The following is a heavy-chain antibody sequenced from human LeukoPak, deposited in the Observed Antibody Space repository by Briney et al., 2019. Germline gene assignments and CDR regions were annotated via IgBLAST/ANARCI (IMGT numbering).Heavy chain of an antibody. D-gene: IGHD2-21*02. CDR2: IIPILGIA. Sequence: SVKVSCKASGGTFSSYAISWVRQAPGQGLEWMGRIIPILGIANYAQEFQGRVTITADKSTSTAYMELSSLRSEDTAVYYCATGGGGDHIDYWGQGTLVTVSS. J-gene: IGHJ4*02. CDR3: ATGGGGDHIDY. V-gene: IGHV1-69*04. CDR1: GGTFSSYA.